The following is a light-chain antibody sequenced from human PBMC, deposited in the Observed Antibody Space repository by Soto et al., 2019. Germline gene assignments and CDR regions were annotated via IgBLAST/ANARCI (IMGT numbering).Light chain of an antibody. V-gene: IGLV2-14*01. CDR3: SSYTSSSTLP. Sequence: QSVLTQPASVSVSPGQSITISCTGTSSDVGGYNYVSWYQQHPGKAPKLMIYDVSNRPSGVSNRFSGSKSGNTASLTISGLQAEDEADYYCSSYTSSSTLPFGTGTKVTV. J-gene: IGLJ1*01. CDR2: DVS. CDR1: SSDVGGYNY.